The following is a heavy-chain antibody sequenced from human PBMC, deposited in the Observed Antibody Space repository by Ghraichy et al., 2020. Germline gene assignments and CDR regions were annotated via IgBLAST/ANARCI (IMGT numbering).Heavy chain of an antibody. J-gene: IGHJ2*01. CDR3: ARVRWLRILDWYFDL. CDR1: GFTVSSNY. CDR2: IYSGGST. D-gene: IGHD4-17*01. V-gene: IGHV3-66*01. Sequence: GESLRLSCAASGFTVSSNYMSWVRQAPGKGLEWVSVIYSGGSTYYADSVKGRFTISRDNSKNTLYLQMNSLRAEDTAVYYCARVRWLRILDWYFDLWGRGTLVTVSS.